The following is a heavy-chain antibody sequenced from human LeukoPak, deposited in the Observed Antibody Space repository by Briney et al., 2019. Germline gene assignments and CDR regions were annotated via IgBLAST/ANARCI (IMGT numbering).Heavy chain of an antibody. CDR1: GFTFSSYW. V-gene: IGHV3-7*01. Sequence: PGGSLRLSCAASGFTFSSYWMSWVRQAPGKGLEWVANIKQDGSEKYYVDSVKGRFTISRDNAKNSLYLQMNSLRAEDTAVYYCARIPKWELLAFDYWGQGTLVTVSS. J-gene: IGHJ4*02. D-gene: IGHD1-26*01. CDR2: IKQDGSEK. CDR3: ARIPKWELLAFDY.